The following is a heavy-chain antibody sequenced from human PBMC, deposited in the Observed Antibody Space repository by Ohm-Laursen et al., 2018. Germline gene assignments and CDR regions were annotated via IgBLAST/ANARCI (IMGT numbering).Heavy chain of an antibody. J-gene: IGHJ4*02. Sequence: LSLTCAASGFSFSNAWMSWVRQAPGKGLEWIGRIKTRSHGATTDYAAPVTGRFTISRDDSKNTLYLQIDSLKTEDTAVYYCTTDPAEGYYFDYWGLGTLVTVSS. CDR1: GFSFSNAW. V-gene: IGHV3-15*01. CDR2: IKTRSHGATT. D-gene: IGHD2-15*01. CDR3: TTDPAEGYYFDY.